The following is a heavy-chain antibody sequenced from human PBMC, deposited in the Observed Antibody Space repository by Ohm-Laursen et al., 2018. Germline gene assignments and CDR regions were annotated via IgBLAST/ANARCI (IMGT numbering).Heavy chain of an antibody. V-gene: IGHV4-34*01. Sequence: GTLSLTCSVYGGSFSGYYWSWIRQPPGKGLEWIGEINHSGSTNYNPSLKSRVTISVDTSKNQFSLKLSSVTAADTAVYYCARSRGTRDAFDIWGQGTMVTVSS. CDR1: GGSFSGYY. CDR2: INHSGST. D-gene: IGHD3-16*01. J-gene: IGHJ3*02. CDR3: ARSRGTRDAFDI.